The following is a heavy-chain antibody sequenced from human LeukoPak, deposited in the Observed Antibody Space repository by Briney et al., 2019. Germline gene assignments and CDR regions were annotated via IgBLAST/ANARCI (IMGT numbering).Heavy chain of an antibody. Sequence: PSETLSLTCTVSGGSIRNGGYYWSWIRQHPGKGLEWIGYIYYSGSTYYNPSLKSRITISVDTSKNQFSLKLSSVTVADTAVYYCARASVGDSYYGVDVWGQGTTVTVSS. V-gene: IGHV4-31*03. CDR3: ARASVGDSYYGVDV. J-gene: IGHJ6*02. CDR2: IYYSGST. CDR1: GGSIRNGGYY. D-gene: IGHD1-26*01.